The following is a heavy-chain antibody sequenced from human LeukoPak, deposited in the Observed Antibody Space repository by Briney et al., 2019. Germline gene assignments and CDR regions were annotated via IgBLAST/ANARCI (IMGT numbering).Heavy chain of an antibody. V-gene: IGHV3-7*01. CDR1: GFTFSSDW. J-gene: IGHJ4*02. CDR3: AREYPSKYFTY. CDR2: IKQDGSEK. D-gene: IGHD2-2*02. Sequence: PGGALRLSCAASGFTFSSDWMSGVRQAPGKGVEGVANIKQDGSEKYYVDSVKGRFTISRDNAKKSLYLQMNSLRAEDTAVYYGAREYPSKYFTYWGQGTLVTAYS.